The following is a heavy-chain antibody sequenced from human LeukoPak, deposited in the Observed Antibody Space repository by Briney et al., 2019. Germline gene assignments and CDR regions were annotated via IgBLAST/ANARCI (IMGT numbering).Heavy chain of an antibody. CDR3: AKVREAWDY. CDR2: ISGGGETT. CDR1: GFSFSTFL. J-gene: IGHJ4*02. V-gene: IGHV3-23*01. Sequence: GGSLRLSWVASGFSFSTFLMGWVRQAPGKGLEWVSAISGGGETTYYADSVKGRFTISRDNFESTLYLRMDSLGADDTAVYYCAKVREAWDYWGQGTQVTVSS. D-gene: IGHD5-24*01.